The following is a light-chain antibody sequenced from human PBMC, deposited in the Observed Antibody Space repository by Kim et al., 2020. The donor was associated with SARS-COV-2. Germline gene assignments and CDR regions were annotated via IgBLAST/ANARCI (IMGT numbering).Light chain of an antibody. CDR3: QSYDSSLSGYV. CDR2: GNS. CDR1: SSNIGAGYD. Sequence: QRVAVSCTGSSSNIGAGYDVHWYQQLPGTAPKLLIYGNSNRPSGVPDRFSGSKSGTSASLAITGLQAEDEADYYCQSYDSSLSGYVFGTGTKVTVL. J-gene: IGLJ1*01. V-gene: IGLV1-40*01.